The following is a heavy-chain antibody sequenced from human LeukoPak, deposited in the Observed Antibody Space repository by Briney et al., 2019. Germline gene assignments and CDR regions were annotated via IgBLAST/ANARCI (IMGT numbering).Heavy chain of an antibody. J-gene: IGHJ5*02. V-gene: IGHV4-59*01. D-gene: IGHD4-17*01. Sequence: PSETLSLTCSVSGGSIRGYYWNWIRQPPGKGLEWTGYIYYSGSTNYNPSLKSRVTISVDKSKRQFSLNLTSVTAADTAVYYCARGGDYCNSFDPWGQGTLVSVSS. CDR2: IYYSGST. CDR3: ARGGDYCNSFDP. CDR1: GGSIRGYY.